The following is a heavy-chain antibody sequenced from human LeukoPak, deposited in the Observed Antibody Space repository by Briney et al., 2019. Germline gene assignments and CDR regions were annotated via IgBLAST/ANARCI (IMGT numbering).Heavy chain of an antibody. D-gene: IGHD6-19*01. Sequence: SETLSLTCTVSGGSISSSRSYWGWIRQPPGKGLEWIGTIYYSGSTYSNSSLKSRVTMSVDTSKNQFSLKLTSVTAADTAVYYCARQAVAGRAFDYWGQGTLVTVSS. V-gene: IGHV4-39*01. J-gene: IGHJ4*02. CDR1: GGSISSSRSY. CDR3: ARQAVAGRAFDY. CDR2: IYYSGST.